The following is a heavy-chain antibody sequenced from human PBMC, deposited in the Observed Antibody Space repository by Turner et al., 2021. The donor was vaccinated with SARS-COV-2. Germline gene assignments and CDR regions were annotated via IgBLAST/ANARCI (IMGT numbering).Heavy chain of an antibody. J-gene: IGHJ4*02. CDR3: AREHYDFWSGYFY. V-gene: IGHV3-48*01. CDR2: ISGTTTTI. D-gene: IGHD3-3*01. Sequence: EVQLLESGGGLVQPGGSLRLSCAASGFTLSTYSMSWVRQAPGKGPEWVSYISGTTTTIYYADSVKGRFTISRDNAKNSLYLQMNNLRAEDTAMYYCAREHYDFWSGYFYWGQGTLVTVSS. CDR1: GFTLSTYS.